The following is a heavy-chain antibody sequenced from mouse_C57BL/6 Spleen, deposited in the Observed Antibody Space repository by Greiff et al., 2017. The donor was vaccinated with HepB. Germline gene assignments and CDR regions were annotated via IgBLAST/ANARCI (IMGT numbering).Heavy chain of an antibody. CDR2: IYPGDGDT. V-gene: IGHV1-82*01. D-gene: IGHD4-1*01. Sequence: VQLQESGPELVKPGASVKISCKASGYAFSSSWMNWVKQRPGKGLEWIGRIYPGDGDTNYNGKFKGKATLTADKSSSTAYTQLSSLTSEDAAVYCCARYQRTGFAYWGQGTLVTVSA. CDR1: GYAFSSSW. CDR3: ARYQRTGFAY. J-gene: IGHJ3*01.